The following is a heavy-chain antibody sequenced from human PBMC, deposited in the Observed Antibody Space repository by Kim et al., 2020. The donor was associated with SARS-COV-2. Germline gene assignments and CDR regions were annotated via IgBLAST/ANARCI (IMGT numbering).Heavy chain of an antibody. CDR2: INPSSGGT. Sequence: ASVKVSCKASGYSFTGHYMHWVRQAPGQGLEWMGWINPSSGGTTYAQKFQGRVTMTRDTSITTAHMELSRLRSDDTAMYYCARDYYNNDNKAGAFDIWGQGTMVTVSS. CDR3: ARDYYNNDNKAGAFDI. D-gene: IGHD3-22*01. J-gene: IGHJ3*02. V-gene: IGHV1-2*02. CDR1: GYSFTGHY.